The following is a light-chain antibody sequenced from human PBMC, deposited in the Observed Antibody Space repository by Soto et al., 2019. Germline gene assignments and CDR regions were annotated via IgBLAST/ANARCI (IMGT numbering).Light chain of an antibody. CDR3: QPYGSSPLT. CDR2: GAS. Sequence: EIVLTQSPGTLSLSPGERATLSCRASQSVSSNYLAWYQQKPGQAPRLLIYGASSRATGIPDRFSGSGSGTAFTLTISRLEPEDFAVYHCQPYGSSPLTFGGGTNVEIK. CDR1: QSVSSNY. V-gene: IGKV3-20*01. J-gene: IGKJ4*01.